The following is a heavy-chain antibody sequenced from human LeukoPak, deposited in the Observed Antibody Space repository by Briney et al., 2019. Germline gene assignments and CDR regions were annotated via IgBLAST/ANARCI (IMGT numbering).Heavy chain of an antibody. V-gene: IGHV4-39*07. Sequence: SETLSLTCTVSGGSISSSSYYWGWIRQPPGKGLEWIGSIYYSGSTYYNPSLKSRVTISVDTSKNQFSLKLSSVTAADTAVYYCARDRYVWGSYRYPLLDYWGQGTLVTVSS. J-gene: IGHJ4*02. CDR3: ARDRYVWGSYRYPLLDY. CDR2: IYYSGST. D-gene: IGHD3-16*02. CDR1: GGSISSSSYY.